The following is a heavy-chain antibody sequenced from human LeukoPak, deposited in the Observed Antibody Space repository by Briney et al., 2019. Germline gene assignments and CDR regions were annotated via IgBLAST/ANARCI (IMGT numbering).Heavy chain of an antibody. J-gene: IGHJ6*02. D-gene: IGHD1-14*01. CDR1: GFTFSSYW. Sequence: GGSLRLSRAASGFTFSSYWMHWVRPPPGKGRVWVARINSDGRSTSYAASVKGRFTISRDNAKNTLYLQMNSLRADDTAVYNCATGQGHGMDVWGQGTTVPVSS. CDR2: INSDGRST. CDR3: ATGQGHGMDV. V-gene: IGHV3-74*01.